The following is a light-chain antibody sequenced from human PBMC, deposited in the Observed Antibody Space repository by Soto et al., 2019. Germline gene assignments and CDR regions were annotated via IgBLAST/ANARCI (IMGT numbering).Light chain of an antibody. CDR2: AAS. CDR1: QSISTF. J-gene: IGKJ1*01. CDR3: QQSDRTPRT. Sequence: DIQMTQSPSSLSASVGDRVTITCRASQSISTFLNWYKQKPGKAPKLLIYAASSLQSGVPSRFSGSGSGADFTLNIGGLQPEDFATYYCQQSDRTPRTFGQGNKVDVK. V-gene: IGKV1-39*01.